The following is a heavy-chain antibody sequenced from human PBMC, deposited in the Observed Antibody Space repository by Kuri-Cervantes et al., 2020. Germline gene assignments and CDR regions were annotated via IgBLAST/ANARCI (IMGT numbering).Heavy chain of an antibody. J-gene: IGHJ4*02. CDR3: ARHAVGLGYCSGGSCKLDC. CDR1: GGSFSGYD. D-gene: IGHD2-15*01. V-gene: IGHV4-59*01. Sequence: SETMSPACAVDGGSFSGYDWRWSRQPPGKLLEWIGYISNSVTTDYNPSLKSRATISLETSKNQFSLKLSSVNAADTALYYCARHAVGLGYCSGGSCKLDCWGQGTLVTVSS. CDR2: ISNSVTT.